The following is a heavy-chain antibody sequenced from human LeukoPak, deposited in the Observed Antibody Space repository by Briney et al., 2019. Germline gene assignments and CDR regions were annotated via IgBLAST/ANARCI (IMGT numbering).Heavy chain of an antibody. D-gene: IGHD3-22*01. J-gene: IGHJ4*02. CDR1: GYTFTSYD. Sequence: ASVKVSCKASGYTFTSYDINWVRQATGQGLEWMGWMNPNSGNTGYAQKFQGRVTMTRNTSISTAYMELSSLRSEDTAVYYCARGWVKKGGRSITMIPVGYWGQGTLVTVSS. V-gene: IGHV1-8*01. CDR3: ARGWVKKGGRSITMIPVGY. CDR2: MNPNSGNT.